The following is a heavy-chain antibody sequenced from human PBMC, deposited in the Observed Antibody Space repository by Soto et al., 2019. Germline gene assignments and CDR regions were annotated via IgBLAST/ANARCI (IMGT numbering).Heavy chain of an antibody. Sequence: GGSLRLSCAASGFSFSSYSMHWVRQAPGKGLEWVAVISYDGSNKYYADSVKGRFTITRDSSKNTVSLQMNSLRLEDTAVYYCARAPPRGIAAPGTWGSGMDVWGQGTTVTVSS. CDR2: ISYDGSNK. V-gene: IGHV3-30*04. CDR1: GFSFSSYS. D-gene: IGHD6-13*01. CDR3: ARAPPRGIAAPGTWGSGMDV. J-gene: IGHJ6*02.